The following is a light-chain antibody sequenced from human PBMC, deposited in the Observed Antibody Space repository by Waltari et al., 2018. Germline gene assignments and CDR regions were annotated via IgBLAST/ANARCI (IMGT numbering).Light chain of an antibody. CDR2: WAS. CDR3: QQYYTNPYT. CDR1: QSVLFTSNSKNY. J-gene: IGKJ2*01. V-gene: IGKV4-1*01. Sequence: DIVMTQSPDSLAVSLGARATINCKSSQSVLFTSNSKNYLAWFQQKAGQPPRLLIYWASNRESGVPDRFSGSGSGTNFTLTISSLQADDVAVYYCQQYYTNPYTFGQGTK.